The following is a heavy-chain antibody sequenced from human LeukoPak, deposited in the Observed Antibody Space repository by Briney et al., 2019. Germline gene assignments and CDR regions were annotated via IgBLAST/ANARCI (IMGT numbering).Heavy chain of an antibody. CDR1: GFTVSSYG. J-gene: IGHJ3*01. V-gene: IGHV3-23*01. CDR3: ARERIAAAGTGVFDV. Sequence: GGSLRLSCAASGFTVSSYGMTWVRLAPGKGLEWVSAFSATDGSAQYAESVKGRFTISRDNSKNSLYLQMNSLRDEDTAGYKCARERIAAAGTGVFDVWGKGKMVTVS. D-gene: IGHD6-13*01. CDR2: FSATDGSA.